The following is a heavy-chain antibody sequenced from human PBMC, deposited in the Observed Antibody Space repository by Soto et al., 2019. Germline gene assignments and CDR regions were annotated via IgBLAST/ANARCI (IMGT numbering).Heavy chain of an antibody. CDR3: ARGIDTAMGAPLGP. D-gene: IGHD5-18*01. CDR2: IYYSGST. CDR1: GGSISSFYYY. V-gene: IGHV4-30-4*02. J-gene: IGHJ5*02. Sequence: SDTLSLTCTVYGGSISSFYYYWSWIRQPPGKGLEWIGYIYYSGSTYYNPSLKSRVTISVDTSKNQFSLKLSSVTAADTAVYYCARGIDTAMGAPLGPWGQGTLVTVSS.